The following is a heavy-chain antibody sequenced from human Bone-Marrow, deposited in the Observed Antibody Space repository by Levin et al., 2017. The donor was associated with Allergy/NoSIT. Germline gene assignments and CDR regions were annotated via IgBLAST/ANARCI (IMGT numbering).Heavy chain of an antibody. CDR3: TRQAYGTRYYSRSPKNKQDDYYYMDV. D-gene: IGHD3-10*01. Sequence: SETLSLTCTVSGASINNHHWSWIRQPPGKGLEWIGYMYKTSSANFNPSLKSRVSMSADMSKNQFSLSLSSVTAADTAVYYCTRQAYGTRYYSRSPKNKQDDYYYMDVWGRGTTVTVSS. J-gene: IGHJ6*03. CDR2: MYKTSSA. V-gene: IGHV4-59*11. CDR1: GASINNHH.